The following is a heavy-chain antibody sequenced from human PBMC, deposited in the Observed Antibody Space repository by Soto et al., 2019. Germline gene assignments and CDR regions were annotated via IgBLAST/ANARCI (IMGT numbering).Heavy chain of an antibody. V-gene: IGHV1-69*01. J-gene: IGHJ4*02. Sequence: QVHLVQSGAEVKKPGSSVKVSCKASGGTFSTSGISWVRQAPGQGLEWVGRIVPLLGTANYAQRFQGRVTITADESTSTAYMELSSLISEDTAVYYCASDYSSGWSGYWGQGTLVAVSS. CDR1: GGTFSTSG. CDR2: IVPLLGTA. CDR3: ASDYSSGWSGY. D-gene: IGHD6-19*01.